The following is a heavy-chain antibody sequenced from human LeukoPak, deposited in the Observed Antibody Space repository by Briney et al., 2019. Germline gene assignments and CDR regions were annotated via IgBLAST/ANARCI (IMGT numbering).Heavy chain of an antibody. V-gene: IGHV1-69*01. J-gene: IGHJ4*02. D-gene: IGHD5-24*01. CDR1: GGTFSSYA. CDR3: ARVHRYNPYYFDY. CDR2: IIPIFGTA. Sequence: SVKVSCKASGGTFSSYAISWVRQAPGQGLEWMGGIIPIFGTANYAQKFQGRVTITADESTSTAYMELRSLRSDDTAVYYCARVHRYNPYYFDYWGQGTLVTVSS.